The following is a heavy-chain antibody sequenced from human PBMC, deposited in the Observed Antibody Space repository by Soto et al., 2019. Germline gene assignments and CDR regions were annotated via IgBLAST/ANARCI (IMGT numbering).Heavy chain of an antibody. D-gene: IGHD1-26*01. CDR3: AKDFSGYLLLPCGHCYY. V-gene: IGHV3-30*18. CDR1: GFTFSSYG. Sequence: GGSLRLSCTASGFTFSSYGMHWVRQAPDKGLEWVAVISHDGGNKYYADSVKGRFTISRDNSKNTLYLQMTSLGAEDTAVYYGAKDFSGYLLLPCGHCYYWGQGTLGAVAS. CDR2: ISHDGGNK. J-gene: IGHJ4*02.